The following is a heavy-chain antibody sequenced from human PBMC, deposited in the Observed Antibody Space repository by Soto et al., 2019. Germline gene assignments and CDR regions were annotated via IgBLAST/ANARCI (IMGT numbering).Heavy chain of an antibody. CDR3: CTDHDGSGSYYMALCT. CDR1: GFTFRDAW. V-gene: IGHV3-15*01. J-gene: IGHJ5*02. CDR2: IKNIPEGGTT. D-gene: IGHD3-10*01. Sequence: QLVESGGGLVKPGGSLTLSCAASGFTFRDAWMTWVRQAPGKGLEWVGRIKNIPEGGTTDFAAPVKGRLTISRDDSKNTLDLHMNRLKSEDTAGEYCCTDHDGSGSYYMALCTWGQGTLVTVSS.